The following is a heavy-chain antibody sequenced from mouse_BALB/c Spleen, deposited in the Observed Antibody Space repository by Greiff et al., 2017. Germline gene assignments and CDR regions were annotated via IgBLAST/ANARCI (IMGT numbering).Heavy chain of an antibody. D-gene: IGHD2-1*01. V-gene: IGHV2-6-7*01. CDR2: IWGDGST. CDR3: ARDRGAYGNYVFYAMDY. J-gene: IGHJ4*01. CDR1: GFSLTSYG. Sequence: QVQLKESGPGLVAPSQSLSITCTVSGFSLTSYGVHWVRQPPGKGLEWLGMIWGDGSTDYNSALKSRLSISKDNSKSQVFLKMNSLQTDDTARYYCARDRGAYGNYVFYAMDYWGQGTSVTVSS.